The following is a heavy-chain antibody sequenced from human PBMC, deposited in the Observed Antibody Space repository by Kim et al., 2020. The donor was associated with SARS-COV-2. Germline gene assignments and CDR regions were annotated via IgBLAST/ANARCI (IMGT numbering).Heavy chain of an antibody. CDR2: IYSGGST. Sequence: GGSLRLSCAASGFTVSSNYMSWVRQAPGKGLEWVSVIYSGGSTYYADSVKGRFTISRDNSKNTLYLQMNSLRAEDTAVYYCASRYRDYYDSSGYYWGVDDFWGQGTLVTVSS. D-gene: IGHD3-22*01. V-gene: IGHV3-66*01. CDR1: GFTVSSNY. J-gene: IGHJ4*02. CDR3: ASRYRDYYDSSGYYWGVDDF.